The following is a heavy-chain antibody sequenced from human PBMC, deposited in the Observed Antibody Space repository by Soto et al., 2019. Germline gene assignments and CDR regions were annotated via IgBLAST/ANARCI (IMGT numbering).Heavy chain of an antibody. V-gene: IGHV1-24*01. CDR2: FDPEDGET. D-gene: IGHD6-19*01. J-gene: IGHJ4*02. CDR1: GYTLTELS. CDR3: AVTGYSSGWYRY. Sequence: ASVKVSCKVSGYTLTELSMHWVRQAPGKGLEWMGGFDPEDGETIYAQKFQGRGTMTEDTSTDTAYMELSSLRSEDTAVYYCAVTGYSSGWYRYWGQGTLVTVSS.